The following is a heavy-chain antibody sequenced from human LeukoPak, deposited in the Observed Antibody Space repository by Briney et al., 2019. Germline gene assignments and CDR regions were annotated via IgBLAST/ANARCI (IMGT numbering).Heavy chain of an antibody. V-gene: IGHV1-69*10. Sequence: SVKVSCKASGYTFIGYHMHWVRQAPGQGLEWMGGIIPTFDIANYAQKFQGRVTISADKSTSTDYMELSSLRSEDTAMYYCARDRRGGDAFDIWGQGTMVTVSS. J-gene: IGHJ3*02. CDR2: IIPTFDIA. D-gene: IGHD6-25*01. CDR3: ARDRRGGDAFDI. CDR1: GYTFIGYH.